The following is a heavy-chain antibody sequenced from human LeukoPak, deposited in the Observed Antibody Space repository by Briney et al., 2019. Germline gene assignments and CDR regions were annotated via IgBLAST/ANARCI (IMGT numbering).Heavy chain of an antibody. J-gene: IGHJ6*02. CDR3: AIRPGVTTDYYYYGMDV. D-gene: IGHD4-17*01. Sequence: ASVKVSCKASGYTFTSYDINWVRQATGQGLEWMGWMNPNSGNTGYAQKFQGRVTMTRNSSISTAYMELSSLRSEDTAVYYCAIRPGVTTDYYYYGMDVWGQGTTVTVSS. V-gene: IGHV1-8*01. CDR1: GYTFTSYD. CDR2: MNPNSGNT.